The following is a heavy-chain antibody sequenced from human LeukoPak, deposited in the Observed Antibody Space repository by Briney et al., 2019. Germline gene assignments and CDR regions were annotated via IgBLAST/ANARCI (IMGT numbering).Heavy chain of an antibody. CDR2: IRYDGSNK. Sequence: GGSLRLSCAASGFTFSSYGMHWVRQAPGKGLEWVAFIRYDGSNKCYADSVKGRFTISRDNSENTLYLRMNNLRAEDTAVVYCARTYYDYWSGPYAFDIWGQGTMVTVSS. J-gene: IGHJ3*02. CDR1: GFTFSSYG. V-gene: IGHV3-30*02. D-gene: IGHD3-3*01. CDR3: ARTYYDYWSGPYAFDI.